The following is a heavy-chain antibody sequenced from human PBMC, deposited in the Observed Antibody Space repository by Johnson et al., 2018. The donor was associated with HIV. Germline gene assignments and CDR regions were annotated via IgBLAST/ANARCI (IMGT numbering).Heavy chain of an antibody. CDR1: GLSFSNFG. CDR2: IQFDGSHK. D-gene: IGHD4-11*01. V-gene: IGHV3-30*02. Sequence: QVKLVESGGGVVQPGKSLRLSCVASGLSFSNFGIHWVRQAPGKGLEWVTFIQFDGSHKYSADFVKGRFTISRDTSKKSVFLLMNSLRPEDTAVYYCAKETPDSRSAFDIWGQGTLVTVSS. J-gene: IGHJ3*02. CDR3: AKETPDSRSAFDI.